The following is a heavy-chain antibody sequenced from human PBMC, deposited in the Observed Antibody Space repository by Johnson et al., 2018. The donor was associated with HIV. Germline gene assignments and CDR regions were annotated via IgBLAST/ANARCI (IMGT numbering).Heavy chain of an antibody. V-gene: IGHV3-20*04. D-gene: IGHD3-9*01. CDR1: GFTFDDYD. CDR2: INWNGAST. Sequence: VQLVESGGDMVRPGGSLRLSCVASGFTFDDYDMGWVRQGPGKGLEWVSGINWNGASTGYTDFAKGRFTISRDNSKNMVYLQMNSLRPEDTAVYYCARDGRDLVTRGSFDVWGQGTVVTVSS. CDR3: ARDGRDLVTRGSFDV. J-gene: IGHJ3*01.